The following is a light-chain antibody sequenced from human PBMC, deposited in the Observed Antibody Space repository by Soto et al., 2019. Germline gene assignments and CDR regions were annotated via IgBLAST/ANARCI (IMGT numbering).Light chain of an antibody. J-gene: IGLJ1*01. CDR1: SSDVGGYNY. CDR2: EVS. V-gene: IGLV2-14*01. CDR3: SSYTSSGTNV. Sequence: QSALTQPASVSGSPGQSITISCTGTSSDVGGYNYVSWYQQHPGKVPKLMIYEVSNRPSGVSNRFSGSKSGNTASLTISALQAEDEADYYCSSYTSSGTNVFGTGTKLTVL.